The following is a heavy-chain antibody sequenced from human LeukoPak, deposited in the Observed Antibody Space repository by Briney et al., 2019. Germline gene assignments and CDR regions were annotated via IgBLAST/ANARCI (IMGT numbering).Heavy chain of an antibody. Sequence: GGSLRLSCAASGFNLDGYAMHWVRQAPGKGLEWVSGISWNSASIGYGDSVKGRFTISRDNAKNSLYLQMNSLRAEDMALYYCAKSGSSPDYYYCMDVWGNGTTVTVSS. V-gene: IGHV3-9*03. CDR1: GFNLDGYA. CDR3: AKSGSSPDYYYCMDV. J-gene: IGHJ6*03. D-gene: IGHD1-26*01. CDR2: ISWNSASI.